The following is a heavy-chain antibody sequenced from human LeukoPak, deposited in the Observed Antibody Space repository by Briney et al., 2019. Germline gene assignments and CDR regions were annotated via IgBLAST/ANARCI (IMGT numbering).Heavy chain of an antibody. CDR2: ISSSGDYT. CDR3: ARSRGAGPGAHFDY. Sequence: GGSLRLSCAASGFSFSDEYMSWIREAPGQGLEWGSYISSSGDYTNHADSVKGRFTISRDNAKNSLYLQMNILRAEDTAVYYCARSRGAGPGAHFDYWGQGILVTVSS. V-gene: IGHV3-11*03. J-gene: IGHJ4*02. CDR1: GFSFSDEY. D-gene: IGHD6-19*01.